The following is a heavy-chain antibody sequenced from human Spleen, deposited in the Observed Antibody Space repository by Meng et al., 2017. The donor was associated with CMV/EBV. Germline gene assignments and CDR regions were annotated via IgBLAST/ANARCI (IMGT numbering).Heavy chain of an antibody. CDR3: AREDCSTTSCFLDI. D-gene: IGHD2-2*01. CDR1: GFTVSTNY. CDR2: FYGGGST. Sequence: GESLKISCAGSGFTVSTNYMSWVRQAPGKGLEWVSVFYGGGSTYYADSVKGRFTISRDTSKNTLYLQMNSLRAEDTAVYYCAREDCSTTSCFLDIWGQGTMVTVSS. J-gene: IGHJ3*02. V-gene: IGHV3-53*01.